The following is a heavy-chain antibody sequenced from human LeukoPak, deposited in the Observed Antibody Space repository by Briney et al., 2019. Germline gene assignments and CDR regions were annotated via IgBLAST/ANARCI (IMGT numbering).Heavy chain of an antibody. CDR1: GYTFTGYY. J-gene: IGHJ4*02. Sequence: ASVKVSCKASGYTFTGYYMHWVRQAPGQGLERMGWINPNSGGTNYAQKFQGRVTMTRDTSISTAYMELSRLRSDDTAVYYCARSTVIAVAGTFDHWGQGTLVTVSS. CDR3: ARSTVIAVAGTFDH. D-gene: IGHD6-19*01. V-gene: IGHV1-2*02. CDR2: INPNSGGT.